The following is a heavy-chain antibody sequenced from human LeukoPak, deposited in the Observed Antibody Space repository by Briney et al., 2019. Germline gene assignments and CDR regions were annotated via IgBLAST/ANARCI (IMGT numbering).Heavy chain of an antibody. CDR1: GCSISSYY. CDR3: VGDYGDYVGYYFDY. CDR2: IYTSGST. J-gene: IGHJ4*02. D-gene: IGHD4-17*01. V-gene: IGHV4-4*07. Sequence: KPSETLSLTCTVSGCSISSYYWSWIRQPAGKGLEWIGRIYTSGSTNYNPSLKSRVTMSVDTSKNQFSLKLSSVTAADTAVYYCVGDYGDYVGYYFDYWGQGTLVTVSS.